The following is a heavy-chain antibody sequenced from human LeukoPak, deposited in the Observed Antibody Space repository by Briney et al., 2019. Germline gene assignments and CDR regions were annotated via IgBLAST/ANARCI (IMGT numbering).Heavy chain of an antibody. Sequence: PGRSLRLSCAASGFTFSSYGMHWVRQAPGKGLEWVAVISYDGSNKYYADSVKGRFTISRDNSKNTLYLQMNSLRAEDTAVYYCARDFVNSSGWYHPLYFDYWGQGTLVTVSS. CDR3: ARDFVNSSGWYHPLYFDY. D-gene: IGHD6-19*01. J-gene: IGHJ4*02. CDR1: GFTFSSYG. CDR2: ISYDGSNK. V-gene: IGHV3-30*03.